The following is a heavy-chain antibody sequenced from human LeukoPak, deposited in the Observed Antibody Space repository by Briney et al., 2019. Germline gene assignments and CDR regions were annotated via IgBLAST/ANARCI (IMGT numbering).Heavy chain of an antibody. CDR2: IIPIFGTA. CDR1: GGTFSSYA. Sequence: ASVKVSCKASGGTFSSYAISWVRQAPGQGLEWMGGIIPIFGTANYAQKFQGRVTITADKSTSTAYMELSSLRSEDTAVYCCALAPITAGPMDYWGQGTLVTVSS. V-gene: IGHV1-69*06. CDR3: ALAPITAGPMDY. J-gene: IGHJ4*02. D-gene: IGHD6-19*01.